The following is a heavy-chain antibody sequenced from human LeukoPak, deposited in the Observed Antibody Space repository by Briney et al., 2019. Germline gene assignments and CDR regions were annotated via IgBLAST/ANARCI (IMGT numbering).Heavy chain of an antibody. Sequence: PGGSLRLSCAASGFSFDDYAMRWVRQAPGKGLEWVSGISWDSDKIGYADSVKGRFTISRDNAKNSLYLQMNSLKPEDTALYHCAKGGLHRGNYFYHMDVWGKGTTVTISS. CDR3: AKGGLHRGNYFYHMDV. D-gene: IGHD5-24*01. J-gene: IGHJ6*03. V-gene: IGHV3-9*01. CDR1: GFSFDDYA. CDR2: ISWDSDKI.